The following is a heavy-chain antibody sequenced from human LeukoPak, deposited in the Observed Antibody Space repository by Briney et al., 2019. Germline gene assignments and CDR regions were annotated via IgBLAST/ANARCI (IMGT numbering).Heavy chain of an antibody. D-gene: IGHD6-13*01. V-gene: IGHV3-30-3*01. CDR1: GFTFSSFT. CDR2: ISFDGNNK. J-gene: IGHJ4*02. Sequence: GGSLRLSCAASGFTFSSFTMHWIRQAPGKGLEWVAVISFDGNNKNFADSVKGRFTISRDNSRNTLYLQMNSLGDEDTAVYYCARDPTYGSSTWYDFDYWGQGTLVTVSS. CDR3: ARDPTYGSSTWYDFDY.